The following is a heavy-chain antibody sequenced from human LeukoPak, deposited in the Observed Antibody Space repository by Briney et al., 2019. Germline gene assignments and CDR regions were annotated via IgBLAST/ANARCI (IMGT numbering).Heavy chain of an antibody. D-gene: IGHD3-9*01. CDR3: AKDSRTYYDILTAYYTNYGMDV. CDR1: GFTFDDYA. J-gene: IGHJ6*02. CDR2: ISGDGGST. Sequence: GGSLRLSCAASGFTFDDYAMHWVRQAPGKGLEWVSLISGDGGSTYYADSVKGRFTISRDNSKNSLYLQMNSLRTEDTALYYCAKDSRTYYDILTAYYTNYGMDVWGQGTTVTVSS. V-gene: IGHV3-43*02.